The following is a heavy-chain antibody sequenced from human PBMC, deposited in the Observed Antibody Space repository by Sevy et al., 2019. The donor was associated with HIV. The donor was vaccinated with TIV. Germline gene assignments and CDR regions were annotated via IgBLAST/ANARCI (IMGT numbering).Heavy chain of an antibody. CDR3: ARATSGTAPHYSYYTMDV. V-gene: IGHV5-51*01. CDR1: GYSFTSYW. J-gene: IGHJ6*02. Sequence: GESLKISCKGSGYSFTSYWIGWVRQMPGKGLEWMGIIYPGDSDVRYNPSLQGQVTISVAKSISTAYLQWSSLKASDTAMYYCARATSGTAPHYSYYTMDVWGQGTTVTVSS. D-gene: IGHD1-1*01. CDR2: IYPGDSDV.